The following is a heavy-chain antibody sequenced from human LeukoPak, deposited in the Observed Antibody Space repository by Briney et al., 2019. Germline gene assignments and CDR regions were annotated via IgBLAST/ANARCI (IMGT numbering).Heavy chain of an antibody. CDR2: IYYSGST. D-gene: IGHD3-22*01. J-gene: IGHJ4*02. CDR3: ARGLRYYDNSGYYYNYFDY. Sequence: SETLSLTCTVSGGSISRSSYYWGWIRQPPGKGLEWIGSIYYSGSTYYNPPLKSRVTISVDTSKNQLSLKLSSVTAADTAVYYCARGLRYYDNSGYYYNYFDYWGQGTLVTVSS. V-gene: IGHV4-39*07. CDR1: GGSISRSSYY.